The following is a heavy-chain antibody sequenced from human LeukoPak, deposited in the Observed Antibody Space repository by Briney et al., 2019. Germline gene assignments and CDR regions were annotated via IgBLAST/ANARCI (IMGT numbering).Heavy chain of an antibody. Sequence: PGGSLRLPCAASGFTFSDYQMSWVRQAPGKGLECVSYISSSSSITYYTDSVRGRFTISRDNAKQSLSLQMDNLRVEDTAVYYCARVSYDASGVIGLMYVWGQGTTVTVSS. CDR2: ISSSSSIT. D-gene: IGHD3-22*01. CDR3: ARVSYDASGVIGLMYV. J-gene: IGHJ6*02. V-gene: IGHV3-11*01. CDR1: GFTFSDYQ.